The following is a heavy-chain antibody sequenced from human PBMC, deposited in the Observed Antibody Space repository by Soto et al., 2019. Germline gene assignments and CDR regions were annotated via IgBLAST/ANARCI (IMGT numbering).Heavy chain of an antibody. Sequence: QVQLQESGPRLVRPSQTLSLTCTVSGGSISSGGYYWSWIRQHPGKGLEWIGYIYYNRSTYYNPSLKSRVTISLDTSKNQFALKLRSVTAADTAVYYCERASSSPRVDYWGQVTLVTVSS. CDR1: GGSISSGGYY. J-gene: IGHJ4*02. D-gene: IGHD6-13*01. CDR3: ERASSSPRVDY. V-gene: IGHV4-31*03. CDR2: IYYNRST.